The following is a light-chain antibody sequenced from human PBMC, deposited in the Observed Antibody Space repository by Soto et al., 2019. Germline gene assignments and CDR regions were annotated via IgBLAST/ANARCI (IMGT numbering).Light chain of an antibody. CDR3: QQCNNWPPWT. CDR2: GAS. Sequence: EIVMTQSPATLSVSPGERATLSCRASQSVGSNLVWYQQKPGQAPRLLIYGASTRATGIPARFSGSGSGTEFTLTISSLQSEHSAVYFCQQCNNWPPWTFGQGTKV. CDR1: QSVGSN. V-gene: IGKV3D-15*01. J-gene: IGKJ1*01.